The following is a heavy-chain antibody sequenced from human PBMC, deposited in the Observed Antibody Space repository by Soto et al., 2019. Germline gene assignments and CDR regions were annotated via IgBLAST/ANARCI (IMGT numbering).Heavy chain of an antibody. J-gene: IGHJ4*02. V-gene: IGHV1-8*01. Sequence: ASVKVSCKAAAYTFTSYDINWVRQATGQDFEWMGWMNPNNGNTAYAQKFQGRVTMTRDTSKSTAFMELSSLTSEDTAVYYCARGPRNWGVDYWGRGTLVTVSS. D-gene: IGHD7-27*01. CDR2: MNPNNGNT. CDR1: AYTFTSYD. CDR3: ARGPRNWGVDY.